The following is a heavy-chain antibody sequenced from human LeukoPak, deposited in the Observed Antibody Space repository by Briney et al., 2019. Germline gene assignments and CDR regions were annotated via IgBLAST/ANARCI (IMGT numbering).Heavy chain of an antibody. CDR3: ARGGIFDL. CDR1: GYTFTCYY. D-gene: IGHD3-10*01. CDR2: INPSGGST. J-gene: IGHJ5*02. V-gene: IGHV1-46*01. Sequence: ASVNLRLSASGYTFTCYYISWVRQAPGQGLEWMGIINPSGGSTTYAQKFNGRVTMTRDTSTSTVYMELSRLRSEDTAVYYFARGGIFDLWGPGTLVNVSS.